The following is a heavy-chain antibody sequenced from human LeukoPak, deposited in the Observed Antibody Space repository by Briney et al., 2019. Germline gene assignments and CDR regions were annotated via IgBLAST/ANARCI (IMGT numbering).Heavy chain of an antibody. CDR2: INPSGGST. Sequence: ASVKVSCKASGYTFTSYYMHWVRQAPGQGLEWMGIINPSGGSTSYAQKFQGRVTMTRDMSTSTVYMELSSLRSEDTAVYYCASVGQWLAPFDYWGQGTLVTVSS. J-gene: IGHJ4*02. D-gene: IGHD6-19*01. V-gene: IGHV1-46*01. CDR3: ASVGQWLAPFDY. CDR1: GYTFTSYY.